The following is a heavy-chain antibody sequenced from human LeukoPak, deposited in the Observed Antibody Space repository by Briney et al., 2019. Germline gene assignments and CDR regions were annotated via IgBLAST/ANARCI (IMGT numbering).Heavy chain of an antibody. V-gene: IGHV3-7*01. CDR3: ATDLAARPHWFDA. CDR2: IKQDGSEK. D-gene: IGHD6-6*01. CDR1: GCTFSSYW. Sequence: GGSLRLSCAASGCTFSSYWMSWVRQAPGKGLEWVANIKQDGSEKYYVDSVKGRFTISRDNAKNSLYLQMNSLRAEDTAVYYCATDLAARPHWFDARGQGTLVTVSS. J-gene: IGHJ5*02.